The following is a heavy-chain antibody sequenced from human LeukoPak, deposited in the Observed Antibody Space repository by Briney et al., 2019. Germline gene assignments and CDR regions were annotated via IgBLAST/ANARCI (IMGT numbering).Heavy chain of an antibody. CDR1: GFTFTSSA. CDR2: IVGGSGNT. Sequence: GASVKVSCKASGFTFTSSAMQWVRQARGQRLEWIGWIVGGSGNTNYAQKFQERVTITRDMSTSTAYMELSSLRSEDTAVYYCAARYYYDSSGYSEAFDPWGQGTLVTVSS. D-gene: IGHD3-22*01. CDR3: AARYYYDSSGYSEAFDP. J-gene: IGHJ5*02. V-gene: IGHV1-58*02.